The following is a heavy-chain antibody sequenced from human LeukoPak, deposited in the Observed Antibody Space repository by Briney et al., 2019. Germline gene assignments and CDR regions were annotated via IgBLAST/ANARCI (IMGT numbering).Heavy chain of an antibody. CDR2: INAGNGNT. D-gene: IGHD1-1*01. J-gene: IGHJ4*02. Sequence: GASVKVFCKASGYTFTSYAMHWVRQAPGQRLEWMGWINAGNGNTKYSQKFQGRVTITRDTSASTAYMELSSLRSEDTAVYYCARDGMEEYYFDYWGQGTLVTVSS. CDR3: ARDGMEEYYFDY. V-gene: IGHV1-3*01. CDR1: GYTFTSYA.